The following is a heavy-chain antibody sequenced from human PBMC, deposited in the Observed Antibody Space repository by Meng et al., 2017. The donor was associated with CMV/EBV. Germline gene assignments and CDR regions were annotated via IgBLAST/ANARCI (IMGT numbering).Heavy chain of an antibody. D-gene: IGHD2-2*03. J-gene: IGHJ5*02. CDR3: ARDLCGYCSSAPIDP. CDR1: GFTFSSYA. Sequence: GGSLRLSCAASGFTFSSYAMHWVRQAPGKGLEWVAVISYDGSNKYYADSVKGRFTISRDNSKNTLYLQMNSLRAEDTAVYYCARDLCGYCSSAPIDPWGQGTLVTV. CDR2: ISYDGSNK. V-gene: IGHV3-30-3*01.